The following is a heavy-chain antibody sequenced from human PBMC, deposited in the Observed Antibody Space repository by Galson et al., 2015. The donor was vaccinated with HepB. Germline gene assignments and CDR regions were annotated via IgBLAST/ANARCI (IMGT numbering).Heavy chain of an antibody. CDR3: AREVGTLLWFGGDAFDI. V-gene: IGHV5-51*01. CDR2: IYPGDSDT. D-gene: IGHD3-10*01. CDR1: GYSFTSYW. J-gene: IGHJ3*02. Sequence: QSGAEVKKPGESLKISCKGSGYSFTSYWIGWVRQMPGKGLEWMGIIYPGDSDTRYSPSLQGQVTISADKSISTAYLQWSSLKASDTAMYYCAREVGTLLWFGGDAFDIWGQGTMVTVSS.